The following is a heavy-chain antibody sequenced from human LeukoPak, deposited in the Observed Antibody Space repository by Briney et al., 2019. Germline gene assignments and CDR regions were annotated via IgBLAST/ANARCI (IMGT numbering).Heavy chain of an antibody. CDR2: IYYSGST. CDR1: GASISSGGYY. V-gene: IGHV4-31*03. J-gene: IGHJ4*02. D-gene: IGHD4-23*01. Sequence: SETLSLTCTVSGASISSGGYYWSWIRQHPGKGLEWIGYIYYSGSTYYNPSLKSRVTISVDTSKNQFSLKLSSVTAADTAVYYCARNPETTVVTPYYFDYWGQGTPVTVSS. CDR3: ARNPETTVVTPYYFDY.